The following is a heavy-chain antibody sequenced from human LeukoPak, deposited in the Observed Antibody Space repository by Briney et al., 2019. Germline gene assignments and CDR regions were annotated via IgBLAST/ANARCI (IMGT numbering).Heavy chain of an antibody. CDR1: GLIFSSYA. D-gene: IGHD5-12*01. J-gene: IGHJ4*02. V-gene: IGHV3-23*01. Sequence: GGSLRLSCAASGLIFSSYAMSWVRQAPGKGLEWVSGVSGSGGSTYYADSVKGRFTISRDNSKNTLYLQMNSLRAEDTAVYYCAKDLDIVATITGNWGQGTLVTVSS. CDR3: AKDLDIVATITGN. CDR2: VSGSGGST.